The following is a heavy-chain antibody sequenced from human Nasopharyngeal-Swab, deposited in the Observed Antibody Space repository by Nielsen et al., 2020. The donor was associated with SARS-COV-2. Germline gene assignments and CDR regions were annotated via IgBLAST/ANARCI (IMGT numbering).Heavy chain of an antibody. CDR3: ARDRYVISSTSWTGMDI. J-gene: IGHJ6*02. Sequence: SLKISCAASGFSFSDYYMTWIRQAPGKGLEWISTISGSRSYTNYADSVKGRFTISGDNAQKSLYLQMHSLRADDTAVYYCARDRYVISSTSWTGMDIWGQGTTVTVSS. D-gene: IGHD2/OR15-2a*01. CDR1: GFSFSDYY. CDR2: ISGSRSYT. V-gene: IGHV3-11*05.